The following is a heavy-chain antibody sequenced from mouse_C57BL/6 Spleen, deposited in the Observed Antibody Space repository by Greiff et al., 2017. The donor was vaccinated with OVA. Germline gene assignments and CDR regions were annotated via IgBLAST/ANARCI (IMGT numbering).Heavy chain of an antibody. CDR1: GFTFSSYT. J-gene: IGHJ1*03. Sequence: EVQGVESGGGLVKPGGSLKLSCAASGFTFSSYTMSWVRQTPEKRLEWVATISGGGGNTYYPDSVKGRFTISRDNAKNTLYLQMSSLRSEDTALYYCARQDYGSSLLGYFDVWGTGTTVTVSS. CDR3: ARQDYGSSLLGYFDV. D-gene: IGHD1-1*01. CDR2: ISGGGGNT. V-gene: IGHV5-9*01.